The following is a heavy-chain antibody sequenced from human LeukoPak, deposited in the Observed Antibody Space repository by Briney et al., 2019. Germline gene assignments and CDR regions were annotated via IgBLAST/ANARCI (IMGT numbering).Heavy chain of an antibody. CDR1: EYTFTGYY. D-gene: IGHD3-16*01. J-gene: IGHJ4*02. Sequence: PRASVKASCKTSEYTFTGYYIHWVRQAPGQGLEWMAWINPNTGGTNYAQKFQGRVTLTRDTSISTAYMELSSLRSDDTAMYYCATAYHGAYYSDYWGQGTLVTVSS. CDR3: ATAYHGAYYSDY. CDR2: INPNTGGT. V-gene: IGHV1-2*02.